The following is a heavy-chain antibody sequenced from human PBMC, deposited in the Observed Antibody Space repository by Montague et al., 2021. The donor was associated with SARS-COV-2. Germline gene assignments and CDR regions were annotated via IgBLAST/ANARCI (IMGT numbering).Heavy chain of an antibody. Sequence: TLSLTCTLSGGSISSGSYYWNWIRQPAGKGLEWIGRIYTSGSTNYNPSLKSRVTISVDTSKNQFPLKLSSVTAADTAVYYCARESLHLTGYYNDYFDYWGQGTLVTVSS. J-gene: IGHJ4*02. V-gene: IGHV4-61*02. CDR1: GGSISSGSYY. CDR2: IYTSGST. D-gene: IGHD3-9*01. CDR3: ARESLHLTGYYNDYFDY.